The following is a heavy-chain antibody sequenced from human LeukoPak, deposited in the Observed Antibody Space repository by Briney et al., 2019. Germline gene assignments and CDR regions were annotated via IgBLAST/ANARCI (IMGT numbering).Heavy chain of an antibody. V-gene: IGHV3-74*01. Sequence: GGSLGLSCAASGFSFNNYWMTWVRQAPGKGLVWVSRINSDGSSTSYADSVKGRFTISRDNAKNTLYLQMNSLRAEDTAVYYCARRYCSGGSCYGAFDYWGQGTLVTVSS. CDR3: ARRYCSGGSCYGAFDY. CDR1: GFSFNNYW. J-gene: IGHJ4*02. CDR2: INSDGSST. D-gene: IGHD2-15*01.